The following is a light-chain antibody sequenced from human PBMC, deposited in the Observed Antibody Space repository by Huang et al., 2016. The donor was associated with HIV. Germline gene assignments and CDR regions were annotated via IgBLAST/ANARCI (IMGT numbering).Light chain of an antibody. Sequence: DIQMTQSPSTLSASVGDRVTITCRASQNINTWLAWYQQKPGKAPNLLIYRASSLQRGVPSRFTGSGSGTEFTLTITSLQPDDLATYYCQQYNTYLYTFGQGTKLEIK. CDR3: QQYNTYLYT. V-gene: IGKV1-5*03. J-gene: IGKJ2*01. CDR1: QNINTW. CDR2: RAS.